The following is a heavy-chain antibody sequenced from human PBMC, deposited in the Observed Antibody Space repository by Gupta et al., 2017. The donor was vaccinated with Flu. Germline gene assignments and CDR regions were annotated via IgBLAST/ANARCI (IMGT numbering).Heavy chain of an antibody. CDR2: ITGSGGTT. V-gene: IGHV3-23*01. Sequence: AASGFTFNDYAMSWVRQAPGKGLEWVSIITGSGGTTYYADSVKGRFTISRDNSKSTLYLQMNSLRVEDTASYYCVKAPGYWGYYMDVWGKGT. CDR3: VKAPGYWGYYMDV. CDR1: GFTFNDYA. J-gene: IGHJ6*03. D-gene: IGHD6-25*01.